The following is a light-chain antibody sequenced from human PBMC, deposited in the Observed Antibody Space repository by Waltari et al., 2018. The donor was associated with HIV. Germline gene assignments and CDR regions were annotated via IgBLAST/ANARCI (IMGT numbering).Light chain of an antibody. J-gene: IGLJ3*02. Sequence: QSALAQPASVSGSPGQTITIPCTGVGSDIYKDVSWYPHRPAKAPNVIIYEVTNRPARVSPRFAGSKSGNTASLTITGLQSEDEADYFCTSYLSGATPGFGGGTRLTVL. CDR3: TSYLSGATPG. CDR2: EVT. CDR1: GSDIYKD. V-gene: IGLV2-14*01.